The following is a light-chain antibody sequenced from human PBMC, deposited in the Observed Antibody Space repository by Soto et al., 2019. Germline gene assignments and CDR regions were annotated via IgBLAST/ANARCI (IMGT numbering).Light chain of an antibody. V-gene: IGLV2-11*01. Sequence: QSVLTQPHSVSGSPGQSVTISCTGTSVDVGAYDFVSWYQQHPGKAPKLLIYVVSGRPSGVPHRFSGSKSGNAASLTISGLQAEDEADYYCSSFTTSHTYVFGTGTKVNRP. CDR3: SSFTTSHTYV. J-gene: IGLJ1*01. CDR1: SVDVGAYDF. CDR2: VVS.